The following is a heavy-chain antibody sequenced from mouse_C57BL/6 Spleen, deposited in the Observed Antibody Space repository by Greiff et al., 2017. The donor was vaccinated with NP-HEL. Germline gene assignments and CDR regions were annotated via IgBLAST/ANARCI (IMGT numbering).Heavy chain of an antibody. CDR1: GYTFTSYW. D-gene: IGHD1-1*01. Sequence: QVQLQQPGAELVRPGSSVKLSCKASGYTFTSYWMHWVKQRPIQGLEWIGNIDPSDSETHYNQKFKDKATLTVDKSSSTAYMQLSSLTSEDSAVYYCARRGTTVHFDYWGQGTTLTVSS. J-gene: IGHJ2*01. CDR3: ARRGTTVHFDY. CDR2: IDPSDSET. V-gene: IGHV1-52*01.